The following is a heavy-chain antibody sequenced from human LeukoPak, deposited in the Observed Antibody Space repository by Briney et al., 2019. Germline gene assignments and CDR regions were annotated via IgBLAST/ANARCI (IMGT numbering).Heavy chain of an antibody. CDR3: VKSGGYGLIDY. CDR2: IYYTGNT. V-gene: IGHV4-39*01. J-gene: IGHJ4*02. CDR1: GASISGSGYY. Sequence: PSETLSPTCAVSGASISGSGYYLGWIPQSPGKGLEWIGNIYYTGNTYYNASLQSRVTISIDTSENQFSLRLDSVTAADTAMYYCVKSGGYGLIDYWGPGTLVTVSS. D-gene: IGHD1-26*01.